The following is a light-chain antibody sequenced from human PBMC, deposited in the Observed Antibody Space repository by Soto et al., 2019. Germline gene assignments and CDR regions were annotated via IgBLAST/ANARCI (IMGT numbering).Light chain of an antibody. V-gene: IGKV1-27*01. Sequence: DIQMTQSPTSLSASVGDRVTITCRASQGIRNFVAWYQQKPGKAPKLLIYAASTLQSGVPSRFSGSGSGTDFPPTINSLQPDDVATYSCQKYSSVPVFGPGTKVEIK. CDR3: QKYSSVPV. J-gene: IGKJ3*01. CDR1: QGIRNF. CDR2: AAS.